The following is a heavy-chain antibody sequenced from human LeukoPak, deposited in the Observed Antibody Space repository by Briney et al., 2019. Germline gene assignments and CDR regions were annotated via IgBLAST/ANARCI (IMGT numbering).Heavy chain of an antibody. J-gene: IGHJ4*02. D-gene: IGHD6-19*01. Sequence: SETLSLTCTVSGGSISSGSYYWTLIRQPAGKGLEGIGRIYTSGSTNYNPSLRSRVTISLDTSNNQFSLNLHSVTAADTAVYYCTTQLGLLAGLDSWGQGTRVTVSS. CDR2: IYTSGST. CDR1: GGSISSGSYY. CDR3: TTQLGLLAGLDS. V-gene: IGHV4-61*02.